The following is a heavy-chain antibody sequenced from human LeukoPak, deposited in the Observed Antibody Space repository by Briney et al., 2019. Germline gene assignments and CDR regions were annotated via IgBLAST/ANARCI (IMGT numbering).Heavy chain of an antibody. D-gene: IGHD3-22*01. CDR2: ISSSSSYT. V-gene: IGHV3-11*06. Sequence: PGGSLRLSCAASGFTFSDYYMSWIRQAPGKGLEWVSYISSSSSYTNYADSVKGRFTISRDNAKNSLYLQMNSLRAEDTAVYYCARVYRDHYDSSGYRFDYWGQGTLVTVSS. CDR1: GFTFSDYY. J-gene: IGHJ4*02. CDR3: ARVYRDHYDSSGYRFDY.